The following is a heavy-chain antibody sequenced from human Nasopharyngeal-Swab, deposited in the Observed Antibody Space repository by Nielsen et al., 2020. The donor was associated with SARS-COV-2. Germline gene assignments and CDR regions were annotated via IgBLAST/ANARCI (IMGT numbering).Heavy chain of an antibody. D-gene: IGHD6-19*01. Sequence: GGSLRLSCAASGFTFSSYAMSWVRQAPGRGLEWVSAISGSGGSTYYADSVKGRFTIPRDNSKNTLDLQMNSLRAEDAAVYYCAKDGGIAVAGWFDPWGQGTRVTVSS. J-gene: IGHJ5*02. CDR3: AKDGGIAVAGWFDP. V-gene: IGHV3-23*01. CDR1: GFTFSSYA. CDR2: ISGSGGST.